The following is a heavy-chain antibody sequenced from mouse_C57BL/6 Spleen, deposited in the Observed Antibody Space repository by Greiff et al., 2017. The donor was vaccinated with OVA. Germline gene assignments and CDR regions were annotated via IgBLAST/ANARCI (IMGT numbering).Heavy chain of an antibody. CDR3: TGGEFDY. Sequence: DVQLQESGAELVRPGASVKLSCTASGFNIKDDYMHWVKQRPEPGLEWIGWIDPENGDTEYASKFQGKATRTADTSSTTAYLQLSSLTSEDTAVYYCTGGEFDYWGQGTTLTVSS. CDR2: IDPENGDT. CDR1: GFNIKDDY. V-gene: IGHV14-4*01. J-gene: IGHJ2*01.